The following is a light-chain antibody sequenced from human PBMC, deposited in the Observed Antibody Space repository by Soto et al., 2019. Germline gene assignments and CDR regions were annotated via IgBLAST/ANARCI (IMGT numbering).Light chain of an antibody. CDR1: QSIGTL. V-gene: IGKV1-5*01. CDR3: QDYNSYLWT. CDR2: DAS. J-gene: IGKJ2*02. Sequence: DIHLTQSPSTLSASAGDRVTITCRASQSIGTLLAWYQQRPGKAPQLLILDASTLESGVPPRLSGSGSGTEFTLPITSLPAEDFEAYDCQDYNSYLWTFGQGTKLVIK.